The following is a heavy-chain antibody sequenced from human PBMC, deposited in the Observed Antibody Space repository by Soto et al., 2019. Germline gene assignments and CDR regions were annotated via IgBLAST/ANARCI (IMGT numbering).Heavy chain of an antibody. D-gene: IGHD6-25*01. V-gene: IGHV3-23*01. J-gene: IGHJ4*02. CDR3: AKQPLKVPLRFDY. CDR1: GFTFSTYA. Sequence: PGGSLRLSCAASGFTFSTYAMAWVRQAPGKGLEWGSSISSSSGSTFYADSVKGRSTISRYNSENTLSLQMNSLRAEDTAVYYCAKQPLKVPLRFDYWGQGTLVTVSS. CDR2: ISSSSGST.